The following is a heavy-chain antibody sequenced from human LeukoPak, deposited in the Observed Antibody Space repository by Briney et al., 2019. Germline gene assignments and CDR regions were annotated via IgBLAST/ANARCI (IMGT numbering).Heavy chain of an antibody. CDR1: GFTLSDYN. CDR3: ARDLLGYNYHYMDV. D-gene: IGHD3-22*01. J-gene: IGHJ6*03. CDR2: ISSSSSYI. V-gene: IGHV3-21*01. Sequence: GGSLRLSCAASGFTLSDYNMNWVRQAPGRGLDWVSSISSSSSYIYYADSVKGRFTISRDNAKNSLYLQMNSLRAEDTAVYYCARDLLGYNYHYMDVWGKGTTVTVSS.